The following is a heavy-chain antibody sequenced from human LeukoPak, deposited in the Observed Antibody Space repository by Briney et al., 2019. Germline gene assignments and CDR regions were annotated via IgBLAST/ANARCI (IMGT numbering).Heavy chain of an antibody. CDR3: ATGYSSGWGAFDI. D-gene: IGHD6-19*01. J-gene: IGHJ3*02. CDR1: GYSFSSYW. Sequence: GESLKISCKGSGYSFSSYWIGWVRQMPGKGLEWMGIIYPGDSDTTYSPSFQGQVTISADKSISTAYLQWSSLKASDTAIYYCATGYSSGWGAFDIWAKGQWSASLQ. CDR2: IYPGDSDT. V-gene: IGHV5-51*01.